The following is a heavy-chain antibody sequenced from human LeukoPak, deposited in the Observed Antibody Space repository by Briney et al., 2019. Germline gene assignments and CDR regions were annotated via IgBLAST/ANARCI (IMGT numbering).Heavy chain of an antibody. D-gene: IGHD3-10*02. CDR1: GFTFSSYS. V-gene: IGHV3-21*01. Sequence: GGSLRLSCAASGFTFSSYSMNWVRQAPGKGLEWVSSISSSSSYINYADSVKGRSTISRDNAKNSLYLQMNSLRAEDTAVYYCAELGSTMIGGVWGKGTTVTISS. CDR2: ISSSSSYI. CDR3: AELGSTMIGGV. J-gene: IGHJ6*04.